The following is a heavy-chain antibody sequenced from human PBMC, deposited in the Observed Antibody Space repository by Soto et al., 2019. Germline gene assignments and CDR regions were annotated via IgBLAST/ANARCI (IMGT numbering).Heavy chain of an antibody. CDR2: IYYSGST. Sequence: QVQLQESGPGLVKPSETLSLTCTVAGGSISSYYWSWIRQPPGKGLEWIGYIYYSGSTNYNPSLKSRVTISVDTSTNQYSLKLSSVTAADTAVYYCARVMYYYGSGSPYWFDPWGQGTLVTVSS. J-gene: IGHJ5*02. CDR1: GGSISSYY. D-gene: IGHD3-10*01. V-gene: IGHV4-59*01. CDR3: ARVMYYYGSGSPYWFDP.